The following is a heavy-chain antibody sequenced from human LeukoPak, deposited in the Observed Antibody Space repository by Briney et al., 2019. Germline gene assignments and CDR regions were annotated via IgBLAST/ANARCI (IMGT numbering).Heavy chain of an antibody. V-gene: IGHV4-34*01. CDR2: INHSGST. J-gene: IGHJ3*02. CDR3: ARASGFLEWLHDFDI. CDR1: GGSISSGGYY. D-gene: IGHD3-3*01. Sequence: PSETLSLTCAVSGGSISSGGYYWSWIRQPPGKGLEWIGEINHSGSTNYNPSLKSRVTISVDTSKNQFSLKLSSVTAADTAVYYCARASGFLEWLHDFDIWGQGTMVTVSS.